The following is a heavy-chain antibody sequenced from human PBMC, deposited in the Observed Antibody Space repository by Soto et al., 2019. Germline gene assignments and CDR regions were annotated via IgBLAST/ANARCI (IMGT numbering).Heavy chain of an antibody. CDR3: ARDRGRSYYYYGMDV. J-gene: IGHJ6*02. CDR1: GFTFSSYA. CDR2: ISYDGSNK. Sequence: RRLSCAASGFTFSSYAMHWVRQAPGKGLEWVAVISYDGSNKYYADSVKGRFTISRDNSKNTLYLQMNSLRAEDTAVYYCARDRGRSYYYYGMDVWGPGTTVTVSS. D-gene: IGHD3-10*01. V-gene: IGHV3-30-3*01.